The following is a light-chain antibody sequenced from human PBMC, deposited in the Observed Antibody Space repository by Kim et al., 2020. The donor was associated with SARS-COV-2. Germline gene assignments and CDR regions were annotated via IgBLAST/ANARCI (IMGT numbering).Light chain of an antibody. CDR2: QDN. CDR3: QAWDSGTHNYV. Sequence: SYELTQPPSVYVSPGQTASITCSGYKLGDKYVSWYQQKPGQSPVVVIYQDNQRPSGIPERFSGSNSGNTATLTISGTQAMDEADYYCQAWDSGTHNYVFGAGTKVTVL. V-gene: IGLV3-1*01. CDR1: KLGDKY. J-gene: IGLJ1*01.